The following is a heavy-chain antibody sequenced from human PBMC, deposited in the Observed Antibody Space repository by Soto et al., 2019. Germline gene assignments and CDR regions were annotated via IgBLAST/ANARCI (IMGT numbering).Heavy chain of an antibody. V-gene: IGHV1-2*04. J-gene: IGHJ3*02. CDR1: GYTFTGYY. CDR2: INPNSGGT. D-gene: IGHD2-15*01. CDR3: AREQGIEAGDAFDI. Sequence: ASVKVSCKASGYTFTGYYMHWVRQAPGQGLEWMGWINPNSGGTNYAQKFQGWVTMTRDTSISTAYMELSRLRSDDTAVYYCAREQGIEAGDAFDIWGQGTMVTVSS.